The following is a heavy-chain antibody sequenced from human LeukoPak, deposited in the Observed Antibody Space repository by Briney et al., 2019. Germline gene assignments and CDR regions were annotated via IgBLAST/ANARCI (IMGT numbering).Heavy chain of an antibody. CDR3: ALTRYNWNGYYYYGMDV. D-gene: IGHD1-20*01. CDR2: ISWNSGSI. V-gene: IGHV3-9*01. Sequence: PGGSLRLSCAASGFTFDDYAMHWVRQAPGKGLEWVSTISWNSGSIGYADSVKGRFTISRDNAKNSLYLQMNSLRAEDTALYYCALTRYNWNGYYYYGMDVWGQGTTVTVSS. J-gene: IGHJ6*02. CDR1: GFTFDDYA.